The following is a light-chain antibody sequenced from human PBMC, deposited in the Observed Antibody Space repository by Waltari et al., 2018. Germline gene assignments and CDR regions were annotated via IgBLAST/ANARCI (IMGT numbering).Light chain of an antibody. CDR2: DAS. CDR1: QGISSR. Sequence: NMTQSPSSVSASVGDKVTLPCRASQGISSRLAWYQQKPGKGPKLRIYDASSLHSGVPSRFSGSGSGTEFTLTISSLQPEDFATYYCQQVDSFPRTFGQGTKV. J-gene: IGKJ1*01. V-gene: IGKV1-12*01. CDR3: QQVDSFPRT.